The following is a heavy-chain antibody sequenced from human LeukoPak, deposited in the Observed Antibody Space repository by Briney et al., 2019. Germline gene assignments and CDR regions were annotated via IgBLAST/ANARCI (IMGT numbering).Heavy chain of an antibody. Sequence: SETLSLTCTVSGGSISSYYWSWIRQPAGKGLEWIGRIYTSGSTNYNPSLKSRVTMSVDTSKNQFSLKLSSVTAADTAVYYCARDRVPAAIRAYYYYYYYMDVWGKGTTVTVSS. V-gene: IGHV4-4*07. D-gene: IGHD2-2*02. CDR1: GGSISSYY. CDR3: ARDRVPAAIRAYYYYYYYMDV. J-gene: IGHJ6*03. CDR2: IYTSGST.